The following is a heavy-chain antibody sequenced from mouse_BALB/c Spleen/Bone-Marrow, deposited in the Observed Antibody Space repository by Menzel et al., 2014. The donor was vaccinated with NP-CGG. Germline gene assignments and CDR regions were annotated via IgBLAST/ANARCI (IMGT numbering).Heavy chain of an antibody. V-gene: IGHV3-8*02. CDR1: GDSITSGY. D-gene: IGHD2-2*01. CDR2: ISYSGST. Sequence: EVKLVESGPSLVKPSQTLSLTCSVTGDSITSGYWNWIRKFPGNKLEYMGYISYSGSTYYNPSLKSRISITRDTSKNRYYLQLKSVTTEDTATHYCARFGYDYALDYWGQGTSVTVSS. CDR3: ARFGYDYALDY. J-gene: IGHJ4*01.